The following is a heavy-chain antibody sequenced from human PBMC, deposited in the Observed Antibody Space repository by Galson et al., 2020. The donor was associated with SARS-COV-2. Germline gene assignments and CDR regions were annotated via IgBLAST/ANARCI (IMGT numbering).Heavy chain of an antibody. CDR2: INSSVST. CDR1: DGYLSGYY. D-gene: IGHD2-21*02. Sequence: SEPLSLPCAVYDGYLSGYYWSWIRQPPGKGLEWIVEINSSVSTNYNPPLNSRVTTSVDTSKNHSSLKLSSVTAADTAVYYCAREENFFLVVTATRMCYFDYWGRGTLATVSS. CDR3: AREENFFLVVTATRMCYFDY. V-gene: IGHV4-34*01. J-gene: IGHJ4*02.